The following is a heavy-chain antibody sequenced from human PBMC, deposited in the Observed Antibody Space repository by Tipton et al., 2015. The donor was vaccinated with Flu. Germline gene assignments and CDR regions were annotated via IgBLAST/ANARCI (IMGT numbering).Heavy chain of an antibody. CDR3: ARLGGYCSSTSCYRGYYYYYYMDV. Sequence: SLRLSCAASGFTFSDYYMSWIRQAPGKGLEWVSYISSSSSYIYYADSVKGRFTISRDNAKNSLYLQMNSLRAEDTAVYYCARLGGYCSSTSCYRGYYYYYYMDVWGKGTTVTVSS. CDR1: GFTFSDYY. J-gene: IGHJ6*03. V-gene: IGHV3-11*06. CDR2: ISSSSSYI. D-gene: IGHD2-2*02.